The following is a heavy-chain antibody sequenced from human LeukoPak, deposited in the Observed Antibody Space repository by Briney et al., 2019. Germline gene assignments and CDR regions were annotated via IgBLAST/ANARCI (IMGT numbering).Heavy chain of an antibody. Sequence: SETLSLTCAVYGGSFSGYYWSWIRQPPGKGLEWIGEINHSGSTNYNPSLKSRVTISVDTSKNQFSLKLSPVTAADTAVYYCAHTGGYFGYWGLGTLVTVSS. CDR1: GGSFSGYY. J-gene: IGHJ4*02. V-gene: IGHV4-34*01. D-gene: IGHD6-13*01. CDR3: AHTGGYFGY. CDR2: INHSGST.